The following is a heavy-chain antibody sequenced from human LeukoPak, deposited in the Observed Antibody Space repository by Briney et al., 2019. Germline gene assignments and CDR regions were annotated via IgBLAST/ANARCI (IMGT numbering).Heavy chain of an antibody. V-gene: IGHV3-30*04. D-gene: IGHD5-24*01. CDR1: GFTFSSYA. Sequence: PGRSLRLSCAASGFTFSSYAMHWVRQAPGKGLEWVAVISYDGSNKYYADSVKGRFTISRDNAKNSLYLQMNSLRAEDTAVYYCARFTRDPKYYYYYYMDVWGKGTTVTISS. J-gene: IGHJ6*03. CDR2: ISYDGSNK. CDR3: ARFTRDPKYYYYYYMDV.